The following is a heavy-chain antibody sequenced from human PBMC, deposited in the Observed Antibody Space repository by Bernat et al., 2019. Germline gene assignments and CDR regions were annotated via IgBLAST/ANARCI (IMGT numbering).Heavy chain of an antibody. CDR1: GFTFSSYE. J-gene: IGHJ5*02. D-gene: IGHD3-3*01. V-gene: IGHV3-48*03. CDR2: ISSSGSTI. Sequence: EVQLVESGGGLVQPGGSLRLSCAASGFTFSSYEMNWVRQAPGKGLEWVSYISSSGSTIYYADSVKGRFTISRDNAKNSLYLQMNSLRAEDTAVYYCAIGCDFGSGYYCWYDPWGQGTLVTVSS. CDR3: AIGCDFGSGYYCWYDP.